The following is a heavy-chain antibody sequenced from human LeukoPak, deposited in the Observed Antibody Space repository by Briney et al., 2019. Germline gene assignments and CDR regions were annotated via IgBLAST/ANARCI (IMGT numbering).Heavy chain of an antibody. CDR2: ISAYNGNT. CDR3: ARDQYYYDSSGYYYRFDY. J-gene: IGHJ4*02. Sequence: GASVKVSCKASGYTFTSYGISWVRQAPGQGLEWMGWISAYNGNTNCAQKLQGRVTMTTDTSTCTAYMELRSLRSDDTAVYYCARDQYYYDSSGYYYRFDYWGQGTLVTVSS. D-gene: IGHD3-22*01. V-gene: IGHV1-18*01. CDR1: GYTFTSYG.